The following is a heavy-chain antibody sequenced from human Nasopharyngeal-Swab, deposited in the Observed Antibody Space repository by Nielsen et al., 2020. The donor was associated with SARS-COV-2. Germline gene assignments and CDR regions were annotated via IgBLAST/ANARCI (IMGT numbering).Heavy chain of an antibody. J-gene: IGHJ6*02. CDR1: GFTFSSYG. CDR3: ARPDIVVLYGMDV. D-gene: IGHD2-15*01. CDR2: IWYDGSNK. V-gene: IGHV3-33*01. Sequence: GESLKISCAASGFTFSSYGTHWVRQAPGKGLEWVAVIWYDGSNKYYADSVKGRFTISRDNSKNTLYLQMNSLRAEDTAVYHCARPDIVVLYGMDVWGQGTTVTVSS.